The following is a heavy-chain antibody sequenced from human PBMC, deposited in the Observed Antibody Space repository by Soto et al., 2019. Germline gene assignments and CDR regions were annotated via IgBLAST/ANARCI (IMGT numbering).Heavy chain of an antibody. J-gene: IGHJ5*02. CDR3: AADKFGAGQVGVHS. CDR2: IVPTLRLT. D-gene: IGHD3-10*01. CDR1: GDTSTIYT. V-gene: IGHV1-69*02. Sequence: VQLVQSGAEVKKPGASLRVSCETSGDTSTIYTITWVRQAPGQGLQWMGRIVPTLRLTNYAQGFQGRLTITTTHIELTSLTSEDTAVYFCAADKFGAGQVGVHSWGQGTLVTVSS.